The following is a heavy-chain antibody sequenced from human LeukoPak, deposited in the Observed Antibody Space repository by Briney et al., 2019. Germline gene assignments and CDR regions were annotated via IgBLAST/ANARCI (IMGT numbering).Heavy chain of an antibody. J-gene: IGHJ3*02. CDR3: ARKWISGAFDI. CDR2: IYHSGST. V-gene: IGHV4-30-2*01. D-gene: IGHD5-12*01. Sequence: PSETLSLTCAVYGGSFSGYYWSWIRQPPGKGLEWIGYIYHSGSTYYNPSLKSQVTISVDRSKNQFSLKLSSVTAADTAVYYCARKWISGAFDIWGQGTMVTVSS. CDR1: GGSFSGYY.